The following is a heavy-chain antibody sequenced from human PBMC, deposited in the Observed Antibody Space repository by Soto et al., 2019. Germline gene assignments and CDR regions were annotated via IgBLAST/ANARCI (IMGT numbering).Heavy chain of an antibody. Sequence: QVQLVESGGGVVQPGRSLRLSCAASGFTFSSYGMHWVRQAPGKGLEWVAVISYDGSNKYYADSVKGRFTISRDNSKHALYPQVNGQVAVDTEVYDGAKPPTRGYEPTQFDYWGEGT. J-gene: IGHJ4*02. CDR3: AKPPTRGYEPTQFDY. D-gene: IGHD5-12*01. CDR1: GFTFSSYG. CDR2: ISYDGSNK. V-gene: IGHV3-30*18.